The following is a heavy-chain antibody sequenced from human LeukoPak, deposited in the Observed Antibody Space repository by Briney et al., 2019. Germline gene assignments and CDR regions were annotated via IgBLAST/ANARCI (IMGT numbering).Heavy chain of an antibody. J-gene: IGHJ4*02. CDR1: GFTFSSYA. Sequence: GRSLRLSCAASGFTFSSYAMHWVRQAPGKGLEWVAVISYDGSNKYYADSVKGRLTISRDISKNTLYLQMNSLRAEDTAVYYCARDFGGFIAVAARSAYSFDDWGQGTLVTVSS. CDR2: ISYDGSNK. V-gene: IGHV3-30-3*01. D-gene: IGHD6-19*01. CDR3: ARDFGGFIAVAARSAYSFDD.